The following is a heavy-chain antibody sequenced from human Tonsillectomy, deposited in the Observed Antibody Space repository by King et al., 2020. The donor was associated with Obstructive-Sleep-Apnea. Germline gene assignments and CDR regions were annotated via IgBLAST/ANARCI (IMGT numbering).Heavy chain of an antibody. Sequence: EVQLVESGGGLVQPGGSLRLSCAASGFTFSSHWMSWVRQAPGKGLEWVASIKEDGSEKYYVDSVKGRFTISRDNAKNSLYLQLNSLRAEDMAVYYCARGIGFLPDYWGQGTLVTVSS. CDR2: IKEDGSEK. J-gene: IGHJ4*02. CDR3: ARGIGFLPDY. V-gene: IGHV3-7*01. CDR1: GFTFSSHW. D-gene: IGHD2-15*01.